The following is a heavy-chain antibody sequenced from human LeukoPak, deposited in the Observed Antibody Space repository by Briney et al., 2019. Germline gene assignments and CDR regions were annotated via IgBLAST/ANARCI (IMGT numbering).Heavy chain of an antibody. D-gene: IGHD6-19*01. CDR1: GDSISSNSYF. CDR3: ARHAVYAGSGWSFDY. V-gene: IGHV4-61*05. CDR2: IYYSGSGST. Sequence: SETLSLTCTVSGDSISSNSYFWGWIRQPPGKGLEWIGYIYYSGSGSTNNNPSLKSRVTISVDTSKNQFSLNLSSVTAADTAVYYCARHAVYAGSGWSFDYWGQGTLITVSS. J-gene: IGHJ4*02.